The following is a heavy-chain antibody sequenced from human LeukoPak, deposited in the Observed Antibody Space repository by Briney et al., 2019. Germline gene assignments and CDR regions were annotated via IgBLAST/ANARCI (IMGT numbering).Heavy chain of an antibody. D-gene: IGHD3-22*01. Sequence: ASVKVSCKASGFSFSGSSMQWVRQARGQRLEWIGWLAVGSGNTNYAQKFQGRVTITRDMSTSTAYMELSSLRSEDTALYYCAAVFGSGYYYYFDYWGQGSLVTVSS. V-gene: IGHV1-58*02. CDR2: LAVGSGNT. CDR3: AAVFGSGYYYYFDY. J-gene: IGHJ4*02. CDR1: GFSFSGSS.